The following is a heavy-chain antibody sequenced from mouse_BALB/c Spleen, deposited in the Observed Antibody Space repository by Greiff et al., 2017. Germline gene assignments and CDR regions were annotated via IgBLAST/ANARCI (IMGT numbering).Heavy chain of an antibody. V-gene: IGHV3-8*02. Sequence: EVKLVESGPSLVKPSQTLSLTCSVTGDSITSGYWNWIRKFPGNKLEYMGYISYSGSTYYNPSLKSRISITRDTSKNQYYLQLNSVTTEDTATYYCARGGLRRDWYFDVWGAGTTVTVSS. D-gene: IGHD2-2*01. CDR1: GDSITSGY. CDR2: ISYSGST. J-gene: IGHJ1*01. CDR3: ARGGLRRDWYFDV.